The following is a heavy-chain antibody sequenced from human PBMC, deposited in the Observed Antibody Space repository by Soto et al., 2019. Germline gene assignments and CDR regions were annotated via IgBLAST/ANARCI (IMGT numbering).Heavy chain of an antibody. CDR1: GASMNSYH. Sequence: QVQLQASGPGLVKPSETLSLTCTVSGASMNSYHWSWIRQPAGKGRGWIGHIHSSGSTNYNPSLKSRVTMSVDTSKNQFSLRLMSLTAADTAVYYCARDQGVAAAGITWFDPWGQGSLVTVSS. J-gene: IGHJ5*02. CDR2: IHSSGST. CDR3: ARDQGVAAAGITWFDP. V-gene: IGHV4-4*07. D-gene: IGHD6-13*01.